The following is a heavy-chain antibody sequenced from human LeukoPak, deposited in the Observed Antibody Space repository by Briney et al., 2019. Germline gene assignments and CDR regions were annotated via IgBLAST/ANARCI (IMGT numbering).Heavy chain of an antibody. D-gene: IGHD6-13*01. CDR3: TRDSTLSSWYLYYFDY. CDR2: IRSKAYGGTT. CDR1: GFTFGDYA. J-gene: IGHJ4*02. Sequence: PGGSLRLSCTASGFTFGDYAMSWVRQAPGKGLEWVGFIRSKAYGGTTEYAASVKGRFTISRDDSKSIAYLQMNSLKTEDTAVYYCTRDSTLSSWYLYYFDYWGQGTLVTVSS. V-gene: IGHV3-49*04.